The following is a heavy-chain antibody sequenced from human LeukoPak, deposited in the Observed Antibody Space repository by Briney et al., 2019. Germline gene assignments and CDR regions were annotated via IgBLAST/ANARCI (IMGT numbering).Heavy chain of an antibody. CDR3: AKKGGDYVRAFDY. CDR1: GFTFSSYA. D-gene: IGHD4-17*01. CDR2: ISGSGGST. J-gene: IGHJ4*02. V-gene: IGHV3-23*01. Sequence: GGSLRLSCAAPGFTFSSYAMSWVRQAPGKGLEWVSAISGSGGSTYYADSVKGRFTISRDNSKNTLYLQMNSLRAEDTAVYYCAKKGGDYVRAFDYWGQGTLVTVSS.